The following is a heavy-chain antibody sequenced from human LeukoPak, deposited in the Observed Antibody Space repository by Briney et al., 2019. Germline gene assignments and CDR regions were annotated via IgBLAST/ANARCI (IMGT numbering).Heavy chain of an antibody. V-gene: IGHV1-2*06. J-gene: IGHJ5*02. D-gene: IGHD2-8*01. CDR1: GYTYTGYY. CDR3: ARGKRAYATWFDP. Sequence: EASVKVSCKASGYTYTGYYMHWVRQAPGQGLEWMGRINPNSGGTNYAQKFQGRVTMTRDTSISTAYMELSRLRSDDTAVYYCARGKRAYATWFDPWGQGTLVTVSS. CDR2: INPNSGGT.